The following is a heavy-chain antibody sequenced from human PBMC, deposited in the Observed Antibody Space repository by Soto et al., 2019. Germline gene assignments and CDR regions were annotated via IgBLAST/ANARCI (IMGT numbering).Heavy chain of an antibody. CDR1: GYTFISYG. CDR3: AREGYYSGSGSYSPPRYYGMDV. D-gene: IGHD3-10*01. Sequence: QVQLVQSGAEVKKPGSSVKVSCKASGYTFISYGISWVRQAPGQGLECMGWISAYNDYTNYAQKLQGRVTMTTDTSTRIAYLELRSLRSDDTAVYYCAREGYYSGSGSYSPPRYYGMDVWGQGTTVTVSS. V-gene: IGHV1-18*01. CDR2: ISAYNDYT. J-gene: IGHJ6*02.